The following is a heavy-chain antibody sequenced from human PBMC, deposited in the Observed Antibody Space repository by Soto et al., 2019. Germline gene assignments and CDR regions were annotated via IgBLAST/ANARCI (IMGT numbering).Heavy chain of an antibody. V-gene: IGHV1-18*01. J-gene: IGHJ4*02. CDR3: ARTDLKLRGLDY. D-gene: IGHD1-7*01. CDR2: ISGYNGNT. Sequence: QVQLVQSGTEVRKPGASVKVSCKASGYTFTGYGINWVRQAPGQGLEWMGWISGYNGNTDYVQRLQDRVTMTTDTSTRTAYMELRNLRSDDSAVYYCARTDLKLRGLDYWGQGTLVTVSS. CDR1: GYTFTGYG.